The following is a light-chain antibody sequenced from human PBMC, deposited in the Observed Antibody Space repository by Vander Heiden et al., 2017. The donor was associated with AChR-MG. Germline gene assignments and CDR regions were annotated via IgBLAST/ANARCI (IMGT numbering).Light chain of an antibody. CDR2: DVS. Sequence: HSALPQPASVAASARPSITISGTVTSSDVGGYNYVSWYQQHPGKAPKLMIYDVSNRPSGVSNRFSGSKSGNTASLTISGVQAEEDADYYCSSYTSSSTLPYVFGTGTKVTVL. J-gene: IGLJ1*01. CDR3: SSYTSSSTLPYV. CDR1: SSDVGGYNY. V-gene: IGLV2-14*01.